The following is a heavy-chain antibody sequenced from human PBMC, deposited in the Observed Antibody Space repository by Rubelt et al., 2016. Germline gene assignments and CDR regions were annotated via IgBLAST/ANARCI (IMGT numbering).Heavy chain of an antibody. CDR1: TFSSYA. J-gene: IGHJ5*02. CDR2: IYYSGST. D-gene: IGHD2-2*01. V-gene: IGHV4-39*01. CDR3: ARHREDIVVVPAAMEVWFDP. Sequence: TFSSYAMSWVRQPPGKGLEWIGSIYYSGSTYYNPSLKSRVTISVDTSKNQFSLKLSSVTAADTAVYYCARHREDIVVVPAAMEVWFDPWGQGTLVTVSS.